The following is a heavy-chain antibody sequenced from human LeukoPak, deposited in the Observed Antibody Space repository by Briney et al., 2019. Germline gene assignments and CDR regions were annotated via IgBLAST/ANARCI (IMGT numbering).Heavy chain of an antibody. CDR1: GGSISSGGYS. J-gene: IGHJ3*02. Sequence: SSETLSLTCAVSGGSISSGGYSWSWIRQPPGKGLEWIGYIYHSGSTYYSPSLKSRVTISVDRSKNQFSLKLSSVTAADTAVYYCARTRMVMATMLPGAFDIWGQGTMVTVSS. D-gene: IGHD5-24*01. CDR2: IYHSGST. CDR3: ARTRMVMATMLPGAFDI. V-gene: IGHV4-30-2*01.